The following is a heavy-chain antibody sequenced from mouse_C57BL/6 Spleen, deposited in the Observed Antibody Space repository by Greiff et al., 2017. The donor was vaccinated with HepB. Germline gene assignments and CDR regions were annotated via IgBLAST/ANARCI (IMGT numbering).Heavy chain of an antibody. J-gene: IGHJ4*01. CDR3: ARGLLLSVYYAMDY. CDR1: GFSLTSYG. CDR2: IWSGGST. V-gene: IGHV2-2*01. Sequence: VKVVESGPGLVQPSQSLSITCTVSGFSLTSYGVHWVRQSPGKGLEWMGVIWSGGSTDYNAVFISRLSISKDNSKSQVFFKMNSLQADDTAIYYCARGLLLSVYYAMDYWGQGTSVTVSS. D-gene: IGHD2-10*01.